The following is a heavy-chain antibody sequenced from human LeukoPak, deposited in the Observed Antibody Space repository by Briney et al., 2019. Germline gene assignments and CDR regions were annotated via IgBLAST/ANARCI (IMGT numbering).Heavy chain of an antibody. V-gene: IGHV4-4*02. J-gene: IGHJ6*02. CDR2: IYHSGST. Sequence: SSETLSLTCAVSGGSISNSNWWSWVRQPPGKGLEWIGEIYHSGSTNYNPSLKSRVTISVDKSKNQFSLKLSSVTAADTAVYYCARFFSTVVTPERIYYYYGMDVWGQGTTVTVSS. D-gene: IGHD4-23*01. CDR3: ARFFSTVVTPERIYYYYGMDV. CDR1: GGSISNSNW.